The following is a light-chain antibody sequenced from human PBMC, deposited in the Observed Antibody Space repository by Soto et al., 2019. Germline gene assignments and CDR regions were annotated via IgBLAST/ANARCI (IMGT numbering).Light chain of an antibody. Sequence: SVLTQPPSVSAAPGHKATISYPGSSSNIWNHYVSWYQHLPETAPKLLIYDTDKRPSGIPDRFSASKSATSATLGISGLQTGDEADYYCGSWVGSLSAYVFGTGTKVTVL. CDR3: GSWVGSLSAYV. J-gene: IGLJ1*01. V-gene: IGLV1-51*01. CDR2: DTD. CDR1: SSNIWNHY.